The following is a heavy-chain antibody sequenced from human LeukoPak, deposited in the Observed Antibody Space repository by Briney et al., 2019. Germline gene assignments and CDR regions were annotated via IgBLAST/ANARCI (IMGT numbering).Heavy chain of an antibody. CDR2: IYYSGST. D-gene: IGHD3-16*01. J-gene: IGHJ4*02. Sequence: SETLSLTCTVSGGSISSYYWSWIRQPPGKGLEWIGYIYYSGSTNYNPSLKSRVTISVDTSKNQFSLKLSSVTAADTAVYYCARNRYGWGKHFDYWGQGTLVTVSS. CDR1: GGSISSYY. V-gene: IGHV4-59*01. CDR3: ARNRYGWGKHFDY.